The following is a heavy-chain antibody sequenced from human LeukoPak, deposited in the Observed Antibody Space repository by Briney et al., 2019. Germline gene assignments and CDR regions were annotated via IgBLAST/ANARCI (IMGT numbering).Heavy chain of an antibody. D-gene: IGHD2-15*01. CDR1: GYTFINND. J-gene: IGHJ5*02. CDR3: ARSHTRKGFCGGGRCCPAVWWFDP. V-gene: IGHV1-8*01. CDR2: IDPTNGNR. Sequence: ASVKVSCKASGYTFINNDINWVRQAPGQGLEWMAWIDPTNGNRGYAQNFQGRVTMTTHTSISTAYMELSSLRSEETAVYYCARSHTRKGFCGGGRCCPAVWWFDPWGQGTLVTV.